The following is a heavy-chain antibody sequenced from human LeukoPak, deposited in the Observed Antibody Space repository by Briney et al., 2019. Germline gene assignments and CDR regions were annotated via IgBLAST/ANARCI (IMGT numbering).Heavy chain of an antibody. CDR1: GNYW. CDR3: VSFYETY. CDR2: INSDGSWT. D-gene: IGHD2-2*01. Sequence: GGSLRLSCAASGNYWMHWVRQAPGKGLVWVSHINSDGSWTSYADSVKGRFTTSKDNAKNTVYLQMNNLRAEDTAVYYCVSFYETYWGRGTLVTVSS. J-gene: IGHJ4*02. V-gene: IGHV3-74*01.